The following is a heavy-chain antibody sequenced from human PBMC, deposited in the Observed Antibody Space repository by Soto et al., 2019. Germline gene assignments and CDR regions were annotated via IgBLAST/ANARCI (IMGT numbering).Heavy chain of an antibody. D-gene: IGHD2-21*02. CDR1: GITFSSFA. Sequence: HPGGSLRLSCAASGITFSSFAMSWVRQAPGKGLEWVSAISGSGDSTYYADSVKGRFTISRDNSKNTLYLQMNSLRAEDTAVYYCAKVGTVVTAELDYWGQGTLVTVSS. CDR3: AKVGTVVTAELDY. CDR2: ISGSGDST. V-gene: IGHV3-23*01. J-gene: IGHJ4*02.